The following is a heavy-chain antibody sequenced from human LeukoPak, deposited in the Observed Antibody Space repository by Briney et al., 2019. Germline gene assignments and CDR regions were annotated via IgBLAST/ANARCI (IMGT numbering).Heavy chain of an antibody. CDR2: IYYSGST. CDR3: ARDRPNGSGSYYNPHDAFDI. J-gene: IGHJ3*02. V-gene: IGHV4-31*03. D-gene: IGHD3-10*01. CDR1: SGSISSGGYY. Sequence: SETLSLTCTVSSGSISSGGYYWSWIRQHPGKGLEWIGYIYYSGSTYYNPSLKSRVTISVDTPKNQFSLKLSSVTAADTAVYYCARDRPNGSGSYYNPHDAFDIWGQGTMVAVSS.